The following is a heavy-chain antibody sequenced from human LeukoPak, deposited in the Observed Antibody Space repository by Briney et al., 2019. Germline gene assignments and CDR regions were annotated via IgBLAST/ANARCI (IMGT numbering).Heavy chain of an antibody. CDR2: ISSSTSYI. D-gene: IGHD3-10*01. CDR1: GFTFSSYS. CDR3: ARDGRARFGETFYYYYYYTDV. V-gene: IGHV3-21*01. Sequence: GGSLRLSCAASGFTFSSYSMKWVRQAPGKGLEWVSSISSSTSYIYYADSMKGRFTISRDNAKNSLYLQMNSRRAEDTAVYYCARDGRARFGETFYYYYYYTDVWGKGTTVTVSS. J-gene: IGHJ6*03.